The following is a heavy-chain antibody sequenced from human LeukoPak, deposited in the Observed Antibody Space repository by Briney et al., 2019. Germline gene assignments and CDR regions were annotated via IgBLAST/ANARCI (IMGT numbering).Heavy chain of an antibody. J-gene: IGHJ4*02. D-gene: IGHD6-19*01. CDR2: ISAYNGNT. CDR1: GYAFTNYG. V-gene: IGHV1-18*01. Sequence: ASVKVSCKASGYAFTNYGISWVRLAPGQGLEWVGWISAYNGNTNYAQNLQDRVTMTTDTSTSAAYMELRSLISDDTAVYYCAREGPVAVAGLDYWGQGTLVTVSS. CDR3: AREGPVAVAGLDY.